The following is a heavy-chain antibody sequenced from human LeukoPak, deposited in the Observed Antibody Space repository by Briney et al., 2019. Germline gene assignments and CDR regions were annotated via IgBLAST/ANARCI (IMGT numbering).Heavy chain of an antibody. D-gene: IGHD2-21*02. CDR3: AYCGGDCYVYYYYMDV. V-gene: IGHV1-69*06. J-gene: IGHJ6*03. Sequence: ASVKVSFKASGGTFSSYAISWVRQAPGQGLELMGGSIPIFGTANYAQKFQGRVTITADKSTSTASMELSSLRSEDTAVYYCAYCGGDCYVYYYYMDVWGKGTTVTVSS. CDR1: GGTFSSYA. CDR2: SIPIFGTA.